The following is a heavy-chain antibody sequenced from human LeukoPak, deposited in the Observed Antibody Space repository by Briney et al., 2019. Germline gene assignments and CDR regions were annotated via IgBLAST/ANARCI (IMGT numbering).Heavy chain of an antibody. J-gene: IGHJ4*02. V-gene: IGHV4-59*01. Sequence: SETLSLTCTVSGGSISSYYWSWIRQPPGKGLEWIGYIYYSGSTNYNPSLKSRVTISVDTSKNQFSLKLSSVTAADTAVHYCARGLDGDYEAAGYYFDYWGQGTLVTVSS. CDR1: GGSISSYY. D-gene: IGHD4-17*01. CDR2: IYYSGST. CDR3: ARGLDGDYEAAGYYFDY.